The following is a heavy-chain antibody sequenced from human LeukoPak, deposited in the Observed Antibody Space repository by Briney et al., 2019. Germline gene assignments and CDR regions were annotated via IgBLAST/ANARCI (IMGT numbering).Heavy chain of an antibody. Sequence: PSETLSLTCTVSGDSISNYYWNWIRQPPGKALEWIGHIYYGGSANYNPSLRSRVTISLDTSKNQFSLKLTSVTAADTAVYYCAKVGDGYNQRYYFDYWGQGILVTVSS. J-gene: IGHJ4*02. CDR3: AKVGDGYNQRYYFDY. D-gene: IGHD5-24*01. V-gene: IGHV4-59*08. CDR2: IYYGGSA. CDR1: GDSISNYY.